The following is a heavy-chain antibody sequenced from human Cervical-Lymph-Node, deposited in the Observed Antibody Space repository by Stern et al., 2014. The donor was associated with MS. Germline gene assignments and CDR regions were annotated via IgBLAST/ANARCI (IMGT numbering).Heavy chain of an antibody. J-gene: IGHJ4*02. D-gene: IGHD3-10*01. CDR2: ISTYNGNT. V-gene: IGHV1-18*01. CDR1: GYTFTNYG. CDR3: AREFYGSGSYYPDY. Sequence: VQLVESGAEVKKPGASVKVCCKASGYTFTNYGISWARQAPGQGLEWMGWISTYNGNTDFVQNFQGRVTMSTDTSTSTAYMELRSLRSDDTAVYYCAREFYGSGSYYPDYWGQGTLVTVSS.